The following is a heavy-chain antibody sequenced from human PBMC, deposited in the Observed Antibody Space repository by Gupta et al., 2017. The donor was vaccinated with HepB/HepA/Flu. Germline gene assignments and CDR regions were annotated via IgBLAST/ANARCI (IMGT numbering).Heavy chain of an antibody. V-gene: IGHV4-34*01. D-gene: IGHD2-2*01. CDR2: INHSGST. CDR3: ARVLGYCSSTSCYRWFDP. Sequence: QVQLQQWGAGLLKPSETLSLTCAVYGGSFSGYYWSWIRQPPGKGLEWIGEINHSGSTNYNPSLKSRVTISVDTSKNQFSLKLSSVTAADTAVYYCARVLGYCSSTSCYRWFDPWGQGTLVTVSS. J-gene: IGHJ5*02. CDR1: GGSFSGYY.